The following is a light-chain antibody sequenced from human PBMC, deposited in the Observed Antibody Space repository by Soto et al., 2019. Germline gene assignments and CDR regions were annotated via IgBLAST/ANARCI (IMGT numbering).Light chain of an antibody. CDR1: QSIGNY. CDR3: QQRSSWPFT. CDR2: ATS. J-gene: IGKJ3*01. V-gene: IGKV3-11*01. Sequence: EVVLTQSPATLSLSPGEGATLACRASQSIGNYLAWYQQKPGQAPRLLIYATSNRATGIPARFSGSGSGTDFTLTISSLEPENFAVYYCQQRSSWPFTFGPGTKVDIK.